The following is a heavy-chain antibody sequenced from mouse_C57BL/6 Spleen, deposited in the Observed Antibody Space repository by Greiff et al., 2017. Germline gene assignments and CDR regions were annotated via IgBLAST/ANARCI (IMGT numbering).Heavy chain of an antibody. J-gene: IGHJ2*01. CDR2: INPSSGYT. Sequence: VQRVESGAELARPGASVKMSCKASGYTFTSYTMHWVKQRPGQGLEWIGYINPSSGYTKYNQKFKDKATLTADKSSSTAYMQLSSLTSEDSAVYYCARDYYGSLYFDYWGQGTTLTVSS. CDR1: GYTFTSYT. V-gene: IGHV1-4*01. D-gene: IGHD1-1*01. CDR3: ARDYYGSLYFDY.